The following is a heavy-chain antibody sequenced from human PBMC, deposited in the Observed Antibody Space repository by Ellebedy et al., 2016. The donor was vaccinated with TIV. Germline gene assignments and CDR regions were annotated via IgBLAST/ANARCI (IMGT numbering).Heavy chain of an antibody. D-gene: IGHD3-22*01. CDR1: GYTFTSYF. Sequence: ASVKVSCKASGYTFTSYFLYWVRQAPGQGLEWMGIINPTSGSSNYAQKFQGRVTVTRDTSTSTVYMELSSLRSEDTAVYYCARGDKYYYESSGYYYTYWGQGTLVAVSS. V-gene: IGHV1-46*01. J-gene: IGHJ4*02. CDR3: ARGDKYYYESSGYYYTY. CDR2: INPTSGSS.